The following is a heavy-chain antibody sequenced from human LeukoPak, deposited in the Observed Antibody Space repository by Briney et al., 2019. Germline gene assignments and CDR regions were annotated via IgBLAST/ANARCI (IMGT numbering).Heavy chain of an antibody. D-gene: IGHD1-26*01. CDR3: ARVGQYSGSYQSTSYYYMDV. V-gene: IGHV4-59*01. CDR2: IYYSGST. Sequence: SGTLSLTCTVSGGSLSSYYWSWIRQPPGKGLEWIGYIYYSGSTNYNPSLKSRVTISVDTSKNQFSLKLSSVTAADTAVYYCARVGQYSGSYQSTSYYYMDVWGKGTTVTVSS. J-gene: IGHJ6*03. CDR1: GGSLSSYY.